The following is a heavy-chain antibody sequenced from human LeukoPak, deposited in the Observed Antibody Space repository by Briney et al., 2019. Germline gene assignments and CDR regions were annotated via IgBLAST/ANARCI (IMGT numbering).Heavy chain of an antibody. CDR3: ARDPAGTTGTGLDY. V-gene: IGHV4-39*07. J-gene: IGHJ4*02. CDR1: GGSISSSSYY. D-gene: IGHD1-1*01. Sequence: SETLSLTCTVSGGSISSSSYYWGWIRQPPGKGLEWIGSIYYSGSTYYNPSLKSRVTISVDTSKNQFSLKLSSVTAADTAVYYCARDPAGTTGTGLDYWGQGTLVTVSS. CDR2: IYYSGST.